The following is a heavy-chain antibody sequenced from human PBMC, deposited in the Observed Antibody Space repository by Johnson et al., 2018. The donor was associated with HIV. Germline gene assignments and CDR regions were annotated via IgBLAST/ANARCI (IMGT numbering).Heavy chain of an antibody. CDR3: AREELEPDVFDI. Sequence: VQLVESGGDLVQPGGSLRLSCVASGFTFSSCAMSWVRQAPGKGLEWVSGISGSNASTYYADSVKGRFTISRDNSKNTLYLQMHSLRIEDTAVYYCAREELEPDVFDIWGQGTMVTVSS. V-gene: IGHV3-23*04. CDR1: GFTFSSCA. D-gene: IGHD1-1*01. J-gene: IGHJ3*02. CDR2: ISGSNAST.